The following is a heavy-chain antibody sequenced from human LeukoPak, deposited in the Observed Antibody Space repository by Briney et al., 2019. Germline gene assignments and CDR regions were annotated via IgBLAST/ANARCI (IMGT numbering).Heavy chain of an antibody. CDR1: GYTFTSYG. J-gene: IGHJ4*02. CDR3: ARAGNTLGYCSGGSCYGDY. D-gene: IGHD2-15*01. CDR2: ISAYNGST. V-gene: IGHV1-18*01. Sequence: ASVKVSCKASGYTFTSYGISWVRQAPGQGLEWMGWISAYNGSTNYAQKLQGRVTTTTDTSTSTAYMELRSLRSDDTAVYYCARAGNTLGYCSGGSCYGDYWGQGTLVTVSS.